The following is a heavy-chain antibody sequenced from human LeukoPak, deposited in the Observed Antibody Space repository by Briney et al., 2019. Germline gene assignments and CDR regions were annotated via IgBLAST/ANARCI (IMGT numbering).Heavy chain of an antibody. Sequence: TGGSLRLSCAASGFDFGAYEMNWVRQAPGKGLEWVAYFAGSDTTTYYADSVKGRFIISRDNARNSLCLQMNSLRAEDTALYYCTTLGYHLDSWGQGTLVTVSS. CDR3: TTLGYHLDS. D-gene: IGHD3-22*01. J-gene: IGHJ4*02. CDR2: FAGSDTTT. CDR1: GFDFGAYE. V-gene: IGHV3-48*03.